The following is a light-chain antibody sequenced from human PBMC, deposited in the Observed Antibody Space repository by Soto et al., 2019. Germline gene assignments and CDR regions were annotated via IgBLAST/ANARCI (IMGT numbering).Light chain of an antibody. CDR2: GAS. CDR1: QSVSSY. J-gene: IGKJ1*01. CDR3: QQYLNWPWT. V-gene: IGKV3-15*01. Sequence: EIVMTKSPATLSVSPGERATLSCRASQSVSSYLAWYQQTPGQAPRLLINGASTRATGIPARLSGSGSGKEFILTISILQSEDFAVYYCQQYLNWPWTFGQGTKVEFK.